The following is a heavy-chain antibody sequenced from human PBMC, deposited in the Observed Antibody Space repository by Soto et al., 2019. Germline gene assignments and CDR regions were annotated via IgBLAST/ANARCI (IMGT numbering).Heavy chain of an antibody. CDR3: ARANWNVDY. Sequence: PWGSLRLSCAASGFTFRIYYMTWIRQAPGEGLEWISYISSAGDHTDYADSVKGRFTISRDNARNSLFLQMNSLRVEDTAVYYCARANWNVDYWGRGTLATVAS. D-gene: IGHD1-1*01. V-gene: IGHV3-11*06. J-gene: IGHJ4*02. CDR1: GFTFRIYY. CDR2: ISSAGDHT.